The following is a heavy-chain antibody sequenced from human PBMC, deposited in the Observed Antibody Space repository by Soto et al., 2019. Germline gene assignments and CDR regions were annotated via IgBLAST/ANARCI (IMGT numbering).Heavy chain of an antibody. D-gene: IGHD3-22*01. CDR1: GGSISSGDYY. CDR2: MYFGGSF. CDR3: AKSYYDTTGFAVDP. Sequence: PSETLFLTCTVSGGSISSGDYYWSWIRQPPGKGLEWIGFMYFGGSFNYNPSLTSRVTISVETSKNQFSMKMTPVTAADTAVYYCAKSYYDTTGFAVDPWGQGTLVTVSS. J-gene: IGHJ5*02. V-gene: IGHV4-61*08.